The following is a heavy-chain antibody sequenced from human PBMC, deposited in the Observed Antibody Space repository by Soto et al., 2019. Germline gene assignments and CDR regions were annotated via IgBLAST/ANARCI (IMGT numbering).Heavy chain of an antibody. J-gene: IGHJ4*02. Sequence: ASVKVSCKASGYTFTSYGISWVRQAPGQGLEWMGWISAYNGNTNYAQKLQGRVTMTTDTSTSTAYMELRSLRSDDTAVYYCARDLEGYCSGGSCHDWGQGTLVTVSS. CDR1: GYTFTSYG. CDR2: ISAYNGNT. D-gene: IGHD2-15*01. V-gene: IGHV1-18*04. CDR3: ARDLEGYCSGGSCHD.